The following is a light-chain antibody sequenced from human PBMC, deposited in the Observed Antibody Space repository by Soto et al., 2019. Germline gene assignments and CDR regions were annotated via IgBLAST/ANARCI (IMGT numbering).Light chain of an antibody. CDR2: ATS. V-gene: IGKV3-20*01. J-gene: IGKJ2*01. CDR1: QSVDSTY. Sequence: EIVLTQSPGTLSLSPGERSTLSCRASQSVDSTYLAWYQQKPDQSPXXLXYATSTRAAGIPDRFSGSGSGTDFTLTISRLEPDDVAVYYCQQYDTSPPMYTFGQGTKVDIK. CDR3: QQYDTSPPMYT.